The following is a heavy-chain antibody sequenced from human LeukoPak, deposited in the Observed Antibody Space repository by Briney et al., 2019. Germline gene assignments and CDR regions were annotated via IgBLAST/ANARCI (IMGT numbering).Heavy chain of an antibody. CDR1: GGTFSSYA. J-gene: IGHJ4*02. V-gene: IGHV1-69*04. CDR3: ARDYYDSSGYPH. CDR2: IIPILGIA. D-gene: IGHD3-22*01. Sequence: SVKVSCKASGGTFSSYAISWVRQAPGQGLEWMGRIIPILGIANYAQKFQGRVTITADKSTSTAFMELSSLRSEDTAVYYCARDYYDSSGYPHWGQGTLVTVSS.